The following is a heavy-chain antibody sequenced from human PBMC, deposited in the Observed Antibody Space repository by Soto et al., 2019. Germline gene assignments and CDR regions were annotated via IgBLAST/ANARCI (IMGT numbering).Heavy chain of an antibody. CDR3: ARPYCTNGVCYYYFDY. CDR2: IYYDGSNK. CDR1: GFTFSSYA. V-gene: IGHV3-33*01. J-gene: IGHJ4*02. D-gene: IGHD2-8*01. Sequence: GGSLRLSCAASGFTFSSYAMHWVRQAPGKGLEWVAVIYYDGSNKYYIDSVKGRFTISRDNSKNTLYLQMNSLRAEDTAVYYCARPYCTNGVCYYYFDYWGQGTQVTVSS.